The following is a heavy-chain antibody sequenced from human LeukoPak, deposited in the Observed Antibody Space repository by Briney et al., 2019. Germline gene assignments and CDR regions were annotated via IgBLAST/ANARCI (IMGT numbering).Heavy chain of an antibody. CDR3: ARAGLAYCGGDCYSYVGY. V-gene: IGHV1-2*02. CDR1: GYTFTGYY. D-gene: IGHD2-21*02. J-gene: IGHJ4*02. Sequence: ASVKVSCKASGYTFTGYYMHWVRRAPGQGLEWMGWINPNSGGTNYAQKFQGRVTMTRDMSTSTVYMELSSLRSEDTAVYYCARAGLAYCGGDCYSYVGYWGQGTLVTVSS. CDR2: INPNSGGT.